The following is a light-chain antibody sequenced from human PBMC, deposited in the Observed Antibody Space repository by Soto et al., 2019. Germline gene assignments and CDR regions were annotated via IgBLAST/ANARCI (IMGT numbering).Light chain of an antibody. CDR3: LQYAFSPHT. CDR1: QRISSN. J-gene: IGKJ2*01. Sequence: EILMTQSQATLSFSPGERATLSCRASQRISSNVAWYQQKPGQAPRLLIYGASTRATGVPARFSGGGSGTAFSLTISSLQSEDFAVYYCLQYAFSPHTFGQGTRLDIK. V-gene: IGKV3-15*01. CDR2: GAS.